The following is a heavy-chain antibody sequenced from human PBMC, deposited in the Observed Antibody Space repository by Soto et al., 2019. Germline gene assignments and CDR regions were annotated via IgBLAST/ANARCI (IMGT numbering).Heavy chain of an antibody. J-gene: IGHJ4*02. CDR3: AKLTVVAATLY. CDR2: ISYDGSNK. V-gene: IGHV3-30*18. CDR1: GFTFSSYG. D-gene: IGHD2-15*01. Sequence: QVQLVESGGGVVQPGRSLRLSCAASGFTFSSYGMHWVRQAPGKGLEWVAVISYDGSNKYYADSVKGRFTISRDNSKNTLDLKMNSLRAEDTAVYYCAKLTVVAATLYWGQGTLVTVSS.